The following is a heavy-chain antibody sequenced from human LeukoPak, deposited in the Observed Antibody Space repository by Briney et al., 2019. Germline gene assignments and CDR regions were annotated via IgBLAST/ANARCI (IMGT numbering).Heavy chain of an antibody. CDR1: GFTVSSSY. CDR2: IYSGGST. D-gene: IGHD3-22*01. CDR3: AREGGYDSNFDY. V-gene: IGHV3-53*01. Sequence: GGSLRLSCAASGFTVSSSYMRWVRQAPGKGLEWVSVIYSGGSTYYADSVKGRFTISRDNSKNTLYLQMNSLRAEDTAVYYCAREGGYDSNFDYWGQGTLVTVSS. J-gene: IGHJ4*02.